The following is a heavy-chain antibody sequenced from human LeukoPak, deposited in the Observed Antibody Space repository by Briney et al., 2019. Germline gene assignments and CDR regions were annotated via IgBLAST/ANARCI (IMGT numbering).Heavy chain of an antibody. CDR1: GHPVSSFT. D-gene: IGHD3-3*01. Sequence: GGSLRLSCTVSGHPVSSFTLNWVRQSPGKGLEWVSSISSSSTYTYYADSVKGRFTISRDNAKNSLFLQMNSLRDDDTGVYFCATDTLRFRMDVWGKGTTVIVSS. CDR2: ISSSSTYT. J-gene: IGHJ6*04. CDR3: ATDTLRFRMDV. V-gene: IGHV3-21*01.